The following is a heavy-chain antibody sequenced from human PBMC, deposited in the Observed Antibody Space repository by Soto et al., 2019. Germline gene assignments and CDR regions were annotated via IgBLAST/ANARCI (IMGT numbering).Heavy chain of an antibody. CDR1: GYTFTSYG. V-gene: IGHV1-18*01. CDR2: ISAYNGNT. J-gene: IGHJ5*02. D-gene: IGHD6-19*01. Sequence: ASVKVSCKASGYTFTSYGISWVRQAPGQGPERMGWISAYNGNTNYAQKLQGRVTMTTDTSTSPAYMELRSLRSDDTAVYYCGREVVAVADQGWLDHWSQGTLVTVSS. CDR3: GREVVAVADQGWLDH.